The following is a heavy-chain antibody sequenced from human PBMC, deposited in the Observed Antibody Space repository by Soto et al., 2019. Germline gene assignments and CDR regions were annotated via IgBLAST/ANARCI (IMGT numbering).Heavy chain of an antibody. CDR3: ARLPSRHLVDY. D-gene: IGHD3-3*02. J-gene: IGHJ4*02. CDR2: MFYGVST. V-gene: IGHV4-39*01. Sequence: SETLSLTCTVSGSSINSSGYYWGWIRQPPGKGLEWIGSMFYGVSTYYNPSLKSRVTVSVDTSKNQFSLNLRSVTAADTAVYYCARLPSRHLVDYWGQGTLVTVSS. CDR1: GSSINSSGYY.